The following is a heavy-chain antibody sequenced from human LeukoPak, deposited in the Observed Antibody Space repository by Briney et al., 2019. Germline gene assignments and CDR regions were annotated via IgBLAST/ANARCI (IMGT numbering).Heavy chain of an antibody. D-gene: IGHD5-18*01. J-gene: IGHJ6*03. CDR2: IYYSGST. Sequence: SETLSLTCTVSGGSISSYYWSWIRQPPGKGLEWIGYIYYSGSTNYNPSLKSRVTISVDTSKNQFSLKLSSVTAADTAVYYCARVGRGYSYEGDYYYMDVWGKGTTVTVSS. V-gene: IGHV4-59*01. CDR3: ARVGRGYSYEGDYYYMDV. CDR1: GGSISSYY.